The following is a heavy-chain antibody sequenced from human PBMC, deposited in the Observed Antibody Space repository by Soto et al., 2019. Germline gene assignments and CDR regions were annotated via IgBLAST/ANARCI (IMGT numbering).Heavy chain of an antibody. J-gene: IGHJ3*02. CDR1: AFPFSSYA. D-gene: IGHD3-16*01. V-gene: IGHV3-23*01. CDR2: ISGSGVLT. CDR3: AKWGYYSVFDI. Sequence: EMQLLESGGGLVQPGGSLRLSCVASAFPFSSYAMSWVRQTPGQGLEWVSGISGSGVLTYHADSVKGRFTISRDNSNNPLSLQVHSLRVEDTAVYFCAKWGYYSVFDIWGQGTMVTVSA.